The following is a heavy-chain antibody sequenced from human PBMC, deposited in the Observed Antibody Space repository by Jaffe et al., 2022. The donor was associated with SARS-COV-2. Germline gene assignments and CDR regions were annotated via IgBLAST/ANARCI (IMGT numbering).Heavy chain of an antibody. CDR3: ARTVIAAAVNGMDV. V-gene: IGHV3-30-3*01. Sequence: QVQLVESGGGVVQPGRSLRLSCAASGFTFSSYAMHWVRQAPGKGLEWVAVISYDGSNKYYADSVKGRFTISRDNSKNTLYLQMNSLRAEDTAVYYCARTVIAAAVNGMDVWGQGTTVTVSS. CDR1: GFTFSSYA. J-gene: IGHJ6*02. D-gene: IGHD6-13*01. CDR2: ISYDGSNK.